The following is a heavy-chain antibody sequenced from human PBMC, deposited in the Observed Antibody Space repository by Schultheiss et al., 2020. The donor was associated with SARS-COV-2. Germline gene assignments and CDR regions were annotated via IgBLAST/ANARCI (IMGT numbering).Heavy chain of an antibody. V-gene: IGHV4-39*07. CDR1: GFTFSSYW. J-gene: IGHJ4*02. Sequence: GSLRLSCAASGFTFSSYWMSWVRQAPGKGLEWIGSIYYSGSTYYNPSLKSRVTISVDTSKNQFSLKVSSVTAADTAVYYCASAPTVTTWGSDYWGQGTLVTVSS. CDR3: ASAPTVTTWGSDY. CDR2: IYYSGST. D-gene: IGHD4-17*01.